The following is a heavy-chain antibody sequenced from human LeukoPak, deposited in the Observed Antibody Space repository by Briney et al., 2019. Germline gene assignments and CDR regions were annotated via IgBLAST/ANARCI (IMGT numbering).Heavy chain of an antibody. CDR1: GGSISRYN. CDR2: IYYSGSA. D-gene: IGHD5-18*01. V-gene: IGHV4-59*01. Sequence: KPSETLSLTCTVSGGSISRYNWSWVRQSPGKGLEWIGYIYYSGSADYNPSLKSRVTISLDTSKNQFSLRLRSVTAEDTAVYYCAKEAAVGYGYFDYWGQGTLVTVSS. CDR3: AKEAAVGYGYFDY. J-gene: IGHJ4*02.